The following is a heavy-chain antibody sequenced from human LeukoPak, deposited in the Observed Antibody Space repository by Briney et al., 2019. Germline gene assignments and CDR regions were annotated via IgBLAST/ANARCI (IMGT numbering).Heavy chain of an antibody. V-gene: IGHV3-74*01. CDR3: ARDGYGDSLDY. J-gene: IGHJ4*02. CDR1: GFSFSSYW. D-gene: IGHD4-17*01. Sequence: GGSLRLSCAASGFSFSSYWMHWVRQAPGKGLVWVSRIKSDGSSTTYADSVKGRFTISRDNAKNTLYLQMNSLRAEDTAMYFCARDGYGDSLDYWGQGTLVTVSS. CDR2: IKSDGSST.